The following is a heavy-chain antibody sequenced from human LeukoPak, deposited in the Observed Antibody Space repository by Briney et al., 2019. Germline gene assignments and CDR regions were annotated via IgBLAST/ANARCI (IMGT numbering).Heavy chain of an antibody. V-gene: IGHV1-46*01. D-gene: IGHD5-24*01. Sequence: ASVTVSCKASGYTFTIYYMHWVRQAPGQGLEWMGIINPSGGSTNYAQKFQGRVTMTRDTSTSTVYMELSSLRSEDTAVYYCARDHLGEMATGIDYWGQGTLVTVSS. CDR1: GYTFTIYY. J-gene: IGHJ4*02. CDR3: ARDHLGEMATGIDY. CDR2: INPSGGST.